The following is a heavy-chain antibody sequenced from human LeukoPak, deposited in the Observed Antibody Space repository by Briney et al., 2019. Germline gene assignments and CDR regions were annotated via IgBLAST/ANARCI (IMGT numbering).Heavy chain of an antibody. CDR1: GFTFSSYS. CDR2: ISSSSSYI. D-gene: IGHD3-3*01. J-gene: IGHJ4*02. Sequence: GGSLRLSCAASGFTFSSYSMNWVRQAPGKGLEWVSSISSSSSYIYYADSVKGRFTISRDNAKNSLYLQMNSLRAEDTAVYYCARDFTSVFGVVIASDYWGQGTLVTVSS. V-gene: IGHV3-21*01. CDR3: ARDFTSVFGVVIASDY.